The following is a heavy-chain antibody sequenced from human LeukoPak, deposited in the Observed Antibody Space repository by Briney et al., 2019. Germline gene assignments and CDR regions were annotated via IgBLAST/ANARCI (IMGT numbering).Heavy chain of an antibody. D-gene: IGHD2-15*01. CDR1: GYTFTNFA. CDR2: INPANGNT. J-gene: IGHJ6*02. Sequence: ASVKVSCKASGYTFTNFAMHWVSQAPGQRLEWMGWINPANGNTKYSQKFQGRVTITRDTAASTAYMELSSLRSEDTAVYYCARPLVVDYYTMDVWGQGTTVTVSS. CDR3: ARPLVVDYYTMDV. V-gene: IGHV1-3*01.